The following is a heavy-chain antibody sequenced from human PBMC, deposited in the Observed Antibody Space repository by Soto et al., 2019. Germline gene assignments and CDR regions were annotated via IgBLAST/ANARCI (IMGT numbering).Heavy chain of an antibody. CDR2: IYGTGTT. Sequence: PSETLSLTCTVSDGSISSYYWSWIRQPPGKGLEWIGYIYGTGTTNYSPSLTNRVTISVDMSKNQFSLRLSSVTAADTAVYYCASTEDFFDYWGQGTLVTVSS. CDR1: DGSISSYY. CDR3: ASTEDFFDY. J-gene: IGHJ4*02. V-gene: IGHV4-59*01.